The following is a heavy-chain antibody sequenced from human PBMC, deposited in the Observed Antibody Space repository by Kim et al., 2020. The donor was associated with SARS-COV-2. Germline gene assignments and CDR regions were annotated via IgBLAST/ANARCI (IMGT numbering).Heavy chain of an antibody. CDR3: AVGGGPLNYFDY. CDR2: MNPNSGNT. D-gene: IGHD3-10*01. CDR1: GYTFTSYD. V-gene: IGHV1-8*01. J-gene: IGHJ4*02. Sequence: ASVKVSCKASGYTFTSYDINWVRQATGQGLEWMGWMNPNSGNTGYAQKFQGRVTMTRNTSISTAYMELSSLRSEDTAVYYCAVGGGPLNYFDYWGQGTLVTVSS.